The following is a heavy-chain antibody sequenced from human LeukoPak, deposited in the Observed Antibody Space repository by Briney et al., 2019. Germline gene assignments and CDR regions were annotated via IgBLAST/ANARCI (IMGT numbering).Heavy chain of an antibody. Sequence: GGSLRLSCAASGFTFSSCSMNWVRQAPGKGLEWVSSISSSSSYIYYADSVKGRFTISRDNAKNSLYLQMNSLRAEDTAVYYCARAVAVASDYYYYGMDVWGQGTTVTVSS. J-gene: IGHJ6*02. CDR1: GFTFSSCS. D-gene: IGHD6-19*01. CDR2: ISSSSSYI. CDR3: ARAVAVASDYYYYGMDV. V-gene: IGHV3-21*01.